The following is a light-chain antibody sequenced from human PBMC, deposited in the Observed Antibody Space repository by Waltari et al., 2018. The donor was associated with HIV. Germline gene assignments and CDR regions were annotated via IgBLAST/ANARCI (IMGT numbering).Light chain of an antibody. CDR1: RSDVCGYNH. CDR3: SSYTSSSTLV. Sequence: QSALTQPASVSGSPGQSTTTPRPGTRSDVCGYNHVSGYQQHPGKAPKLMIYEVSNRPSGVSNRFSGSKSGNTASLTISGLQAEDEADYYCSSYTSSSTLVFGTGTKVTVL. J-gene: IGLJ1*01. CDR2: EVS. V-gene: IGLV2-14*01.